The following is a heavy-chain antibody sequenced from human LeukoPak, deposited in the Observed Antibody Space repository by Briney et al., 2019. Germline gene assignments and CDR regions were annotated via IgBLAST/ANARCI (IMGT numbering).Heavy chain of an antibody. CDR3: ARLEYCSGGSCYPYYFDY. D-gene: IGHD2-15*01. CDR2: IYYSGST. Sequence: SETLSLTCTVSGGSISSYYWSWIRQPPGKGLEWIGYIYYSGSTNYNPSLKSRVTISVDTSKSQFSLKLSSVTAADTAVYYCARLEYCSGGSCYPYYFDYWGQGTLVTVSS. J-gene: IGHJ4*02. V-gene: IGHV4-59*01. CDR1: GGSISSYY.